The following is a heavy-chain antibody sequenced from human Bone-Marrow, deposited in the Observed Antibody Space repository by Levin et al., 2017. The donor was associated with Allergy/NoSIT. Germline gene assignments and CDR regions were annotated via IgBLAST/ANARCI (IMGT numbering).Heavy chain of an antibody. D-gene: IGHD2-21*02. Sequence: GESLKISCAASGFTFSGHWMHWVRQAPGKGLMWVSRVRGDGSLTNYADSVKGRFTISRDNAKNTLSLQMNDLRDEDTAVYYCARGCGGDSCSVFDHWGQGTLVTVSS. V-gene: IGHV3-74*01. J-gene: IGHJ4*02. CDR1: GFTFSGHW. CDR2: VRGDGSLT. CDR3: ARGCGGDSCSVFDH.